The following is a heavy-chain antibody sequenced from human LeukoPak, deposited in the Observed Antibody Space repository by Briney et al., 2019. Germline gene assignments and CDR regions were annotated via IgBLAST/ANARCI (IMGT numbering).Heavy chain of an antibody. J-gene: IGHJ3*01. D-gene: IGHD3-10*01. CDR1: GYTLTELS. CDR2: IIPILGIA. V-gene: IGHV1-69*04. CDR3: ARDYYGSGSYYNPMDV. Sequence: SVKVSCKVSGYTLTELSMHWVRQAPGQGLEWMGRIIPILGIANYAQKFQGRVTITADKSTSTAYMELSSLRSEDTAVYYCARDYYGSGSYYNPMDVWGQGTMVTVSS.